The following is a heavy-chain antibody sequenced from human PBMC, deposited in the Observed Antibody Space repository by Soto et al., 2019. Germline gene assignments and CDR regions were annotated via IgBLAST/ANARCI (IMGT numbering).Heavy chain of an antibody. CDR2: INGDDDA. V-gene: IGHV2-70*01. CDR1: GGSISSGGYY. Sequence: LTCTVSGGSISSGGYYWSWIRQHPGKGLEWLALINGDDDAYYSPYLKTRLTISTDTSKNQVILRMTNMDPVDSGTYYCARIPPGYSYTPYPGTHDYGLDVWGQGTTVTVSS. CDR3: ARIPPGYSYTPYPGTHDYGLDV. D-gene: IGHD5-12*01. J-gene: IGHJ6*02.